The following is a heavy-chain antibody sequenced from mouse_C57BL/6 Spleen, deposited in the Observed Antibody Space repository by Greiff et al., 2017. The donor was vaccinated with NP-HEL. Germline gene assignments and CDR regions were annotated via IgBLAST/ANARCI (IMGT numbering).Heavy chain of an antibody. D-gene: IGHD2-4*01. CDR2: FHPYNDDT. V-gene: IGHV1-47*01. CDR1: GYTFTTYP. CDR3: ARGNYDGAMDY. Sequence: VNVVESGAELVKPGASVKMSCKASGYTFTTYPIEWMKQNHGKSLEWIGNFHPYNDDTKYNEKFKGKATLTVEKSSSTVYLELSRLTSDDSAVYYCARGNYDGAMDYWGQGTSVTVSS. J-gene: IGHJ4*01.